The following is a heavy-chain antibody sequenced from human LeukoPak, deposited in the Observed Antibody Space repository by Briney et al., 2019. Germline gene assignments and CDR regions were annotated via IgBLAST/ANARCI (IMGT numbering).Heavy chain of an antibody. CDR2: ISSSSSTM. Sequence: GGSLRLSCAASRFTFSSYSMNWVRQAPGKGLEWVSYISSSSSTMYYADSVKGRFTISRDSAKKSLYLQMNSLRAEDTAVYYCATHELKDAFDIWGQGTMVTVSS. D-gene: IGHD3-10*01. CDR3: ATHELKDAFDI. J-gene: IGHJ3*02. CDR1: RFTFSSYS. V-gene: IGHV3-48*01.